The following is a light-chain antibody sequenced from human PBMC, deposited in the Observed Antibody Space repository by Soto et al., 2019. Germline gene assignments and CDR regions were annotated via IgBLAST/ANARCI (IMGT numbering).Light chain of an antibody. Sequence: QLVLTQSHSASASLGASVKLTCTLSSGHSNYAIAWHQQQPEKGPRFLMKLNSDGSHSKGDGIPDRFSGSSSGAERYLTISTLQSEDEADYYCQTWVTGIHIFRGGTKLTVL. CDR2: LNSDGSH. CDR1: SGHSNYA. CDR3: QTWVTGIHI. J-gene: IGLJ2*01. V-gene: IGLV4-69*01.